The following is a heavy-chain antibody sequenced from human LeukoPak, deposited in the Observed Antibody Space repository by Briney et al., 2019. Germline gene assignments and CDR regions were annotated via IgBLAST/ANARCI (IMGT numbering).Heavy chain of an antibody. J-gene: IGHJ4*02. CDR1: GYTFTGYY. CDR3: ARDLGVYCSSTSCSSVY. CDR2: IDPNSGGT. Sequence: ASVKVSCKASGYTFTGYYMHWVRQAPGQGLEWMGWIDPNSGGTNYAQKFQGRVTMTRDTSISTAYMELSRLRSDDTAVYYCARDLGVYCSSTSCSSVYWGQGTLVTVSS. V-gene: IGHV1-2*02. D-gene: IGHD2-2*01.